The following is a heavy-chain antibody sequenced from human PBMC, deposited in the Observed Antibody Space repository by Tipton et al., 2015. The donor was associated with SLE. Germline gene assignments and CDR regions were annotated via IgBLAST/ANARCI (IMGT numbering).Heavy chain of an antibody. J-gene: IGHJ5*02. V-gene: IGHV3-9*01. CDR3: AKGGSGWLDNWFDP. D-gene: IGHD6-19*01. Sequence: SLRLSCAASGFSFDDYPMHWVRQAPGKGLEWVSGISWNSVSLVYADSVKGRFTISRDNAKNSLYLQMNSLRAEDTALYYCAKGGSGWLDNWFDPWGQGTLVTVSS. CDR2: ISWNSVSL. CDR1: GFSFDDYP.